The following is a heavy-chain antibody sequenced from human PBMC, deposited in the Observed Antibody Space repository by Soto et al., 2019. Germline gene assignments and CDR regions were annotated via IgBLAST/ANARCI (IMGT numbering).Heavy chain of an antibody. V-gene: IGHV3-43*01. D-gene: IGHD5-12*01. CDR2: ISWDGGST. CDR3: AKESYSGYAQYYFDY. J-gene: IGHJ4*02. Sequence: GGSLRLSCAASGFTFDDYTMHWVRQAPGKGLEWVSLISWDGGSTYYADSVKGRFTISRDNSKNSLYLQMNSLRTEDTALYYCAKESYSGYAQYYFDYWGQGTLVTVSS. CDR1: GFTFDDYT.